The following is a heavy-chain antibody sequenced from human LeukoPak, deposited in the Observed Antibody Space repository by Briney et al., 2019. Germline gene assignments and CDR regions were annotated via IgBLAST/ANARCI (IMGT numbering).Heavy chain of an antibody. CDR1: GGSFSGYY. Sequence: NTSETLSLTCAVYGGSFSGYYWSWIRQPPGKGLEWIGEINHSGSTNYNPSLKSRLTISVDTSKNQFSLNLSSVTAADTAVYYCASCTDPTGFDYWGQGTLVTVSS. V-gene: IGHV4-34*01. D-gene: IGHD2-8*01. CDR2: INHSGST. J-gene: IGHJ4*02. CDR3: ASCTDPTGFDY.